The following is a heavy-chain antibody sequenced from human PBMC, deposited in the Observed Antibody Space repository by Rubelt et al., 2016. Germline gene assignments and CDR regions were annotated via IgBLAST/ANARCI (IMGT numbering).Heavy chain of an antibody. D-gene: IGHD2-8*01. CDR2: IYSGGST. J-gene: IGHJ5*02. Sequence: VIYSGGSTYYADSMKGRFTISRHNSKNTLYLQMNSLRAEDTAVYYCARAQYCTNGVCYRGVWFDPWGQGTLVTVSS. V-gene: IGHV3-53*04. CDR3: ARAQYCTNGVCYRGVWFDP.